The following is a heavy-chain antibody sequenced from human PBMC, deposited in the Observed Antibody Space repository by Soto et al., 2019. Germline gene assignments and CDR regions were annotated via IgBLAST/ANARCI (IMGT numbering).Heavy chain of an antibody. D-gene: IGHD1-7*01. J-gene: IGHJ5*02. V-gene: IGHV4-39*01. CDR2: IYYSGST. CDR1: GGSISSSSYY. Sequence: SETLSLTCTVSGGSISSSSYYWGWIRQPPGKGLEWIGSIYYSGSTYYNPSLKSRVTISVDTSKNQFSLKLSSVTAADTAVYYCARGIGITGTTYNWFDPWGQGTLVTVSS. CDR3: ARGIGITGTTYNWFDP.